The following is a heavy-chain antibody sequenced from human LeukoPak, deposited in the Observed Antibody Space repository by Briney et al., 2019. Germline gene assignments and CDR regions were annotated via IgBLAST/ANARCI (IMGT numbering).Heavy chain of an antibody. CDR3: ARTMARETPVEEYYFDY. Sequence: PSQTLSLTCTVSGGSISSGGYYWSWIRQHPGKGLEWIGYIYYSGSTYYNPSLKSRVTISVDTSKNQFSLKLSSVTAADTAVYYCARTMARETPVEEYYFDYWGQGTLVTVSS. CDR1: GGSISSGGYY. D-gene: IGHD3-10*01. CDR2: IYYSGST. V-gene: IGHV4-31*03. J-gene: IGHJ4*02.